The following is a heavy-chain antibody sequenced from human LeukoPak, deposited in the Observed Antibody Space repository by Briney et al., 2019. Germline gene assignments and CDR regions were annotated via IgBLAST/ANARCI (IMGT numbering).Heavy chain of an antibody. CDR2: ISYDGSNK. CDR1: GFTFSSYA. J-gene: IGHJ4*02. D-gene: IGHD6-6*01. Sequence: PGRSLRLSCAASGFTFSSYAMHWVRQAPGKGLEWVAVISYDGSNKYYADSVKGRFTISRDSSKNTLYLQMNSLRAEDTAVYYCGRDLSGSRSSLDWGQGTLVTVSS. CDR3: GRDLSGSRSSLD. V-gene: IGHV3-30-3*01.